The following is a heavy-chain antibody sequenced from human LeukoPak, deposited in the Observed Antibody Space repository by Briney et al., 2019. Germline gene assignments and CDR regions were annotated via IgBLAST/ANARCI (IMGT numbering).Heavy chain of an antibody. V-gene: IGHV4-59*01. Sequence: PSETPSLTCTVSGGSISSYLWTWIRQPPGKGLEWIGYIYHSGSTNYNPSLNNRVTISVDTSKNQFSLKLTSVTAADTAVYYCARGHPLDSWGQGTLVTVSS. CDR2: IYHSGST. CDR3: ARGHPLDS. CDR1: GGSISSYL. J-gene: IGHJ5*01.